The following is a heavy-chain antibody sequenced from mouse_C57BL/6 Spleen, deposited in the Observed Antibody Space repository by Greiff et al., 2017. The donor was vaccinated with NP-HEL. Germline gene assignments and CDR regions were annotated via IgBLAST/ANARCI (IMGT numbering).Heavy chain of an antibody. CDR3: ARPGGTSVSFDY. CDR2: ISSGSSTI. J-gene: IGHJ2*01. Sequence: EVQLVESGGGLVKPGGSLKLSCAASGFTFSDYGMHWVRQAPEKGLEWVAYISSGSSTINYADTVKGRFTISRDNAKNTLVLQMTSRRSEDTAMCCCARPGGTSVSFDYWGQGTTLTVSS. V-gene: IGHV5-17*01. D-gene: IGHD2-14*01. CDR1: GFTFSDYG.